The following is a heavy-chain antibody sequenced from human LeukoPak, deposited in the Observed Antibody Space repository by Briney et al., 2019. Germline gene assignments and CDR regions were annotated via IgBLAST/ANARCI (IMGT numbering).Heavy chain of an antibody. J-gene: IGHJ4*02. V-gene: IGHV1-18*01. Sequence: GASVKVSCKASGYTFTSYGISWVRQAPGQGLEWMGWISAYNGNTNYAQKLQGRVTMTTDTSTSTAYMELRSLRSDDTAVYYCATGRPVRDSSGYFLSGPFDYWGQGTLVTVSS. CDR2: ISAYNGNT. CDR1: GYTFTSYG. CDR3: ATGRPVRDSSGYFLSGPFDY. D-gene: IGHD3-22*01.